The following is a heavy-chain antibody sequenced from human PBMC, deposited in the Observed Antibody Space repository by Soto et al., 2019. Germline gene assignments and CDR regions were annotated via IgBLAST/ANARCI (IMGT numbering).Heavy chain of an antibody. CDR1: GFTFSGSA. Sequence: EVQLVESGGGLVQPGGSLKLSCAASGFTFSGSAMHWVRQASGKGLEWVGRIRSKANSYATAYAASGKGRFTISRDDSKNTAYLQMNSLKTEDTAVYYCTRHGGYGGNRWFDYWGQGTLVTVSS. V-gene: IGHV3-73*02. CDR3: TRHGGYGGNRWFDY. CDR2: IRSKANSYAT. D-gene: IGHD4-17*01. J-gene: IGHJ4*02.